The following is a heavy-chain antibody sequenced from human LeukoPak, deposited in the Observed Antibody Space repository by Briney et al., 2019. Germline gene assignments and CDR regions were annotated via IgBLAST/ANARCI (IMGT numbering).Heavy chain of an antibody. V-gene: IGHV4-39*07. CDR1: GGSIRSNYY. Sequence: SETLSLTCSVSGGSIRSNYYWGWIRQPPGKGLEWIGSIYYSGNSYYNPSLKSRVTMSIDTSKNQFSLKVNSVTAADTAVYYCASLLGYCSGNRCPSSANYYYYMDVWGKGTTVTVSS. J-gene: IGHJ6*03. D-gene: IGHD2-15*01. CDR3: ASLLGYCSGNRCPSSANYYYYMDV. CDR2: IYYSGNS.